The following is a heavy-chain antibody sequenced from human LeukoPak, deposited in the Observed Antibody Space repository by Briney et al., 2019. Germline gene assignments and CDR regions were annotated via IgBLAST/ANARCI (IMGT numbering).Heavy chain of an antibody. J-gene: IGHJ4*02. D-gene: IGHD5-18*01. CDR1: GFTFTNYV. V-gene: IGHV3-30-3*01. Sequence: GGSLRLSCVVSGFTFTNYVVHWVRQAPGKGLEWVTLVSSDGGIKYYADSVKGRFSVSRDISKNTLYLQMNSLRVDDTAVYYCARDWDTGAYDYWGQGTLVTVSS. CDR2: VSSDGGIK. CDR3: ARDWDTGAYDY.